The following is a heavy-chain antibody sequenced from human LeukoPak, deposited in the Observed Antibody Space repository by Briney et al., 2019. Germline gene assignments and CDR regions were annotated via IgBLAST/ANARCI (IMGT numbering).Heavy chain of an antibody. CDR3: ARIKVIYYYYYMDV. CDR1: GGSISSGNYY. V-gene: IGHV4-61*02. Sequence: PSETLSLTCTVSGGSISSGNYYWSWIRQPAGKGLEWIGRIYTSGSTNYNPSLKSRVTISVDTSKNQFSLKLTSVTAADTAVYYCARIKVIYYYYYMDVWGKGTTVTISS. D-gene: IGHD2-21*01. CDR2: IYTSGST. J-gene: IGHJ6*03.